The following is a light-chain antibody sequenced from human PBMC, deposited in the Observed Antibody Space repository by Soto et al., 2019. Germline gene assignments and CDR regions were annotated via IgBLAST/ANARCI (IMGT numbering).Light chain of an antibody. Sequence: EIVLTQSPGTLSLSPGERATLSCRASQSVDSRYFSWYQQRPGQAPRLLIYGGSIRATAFPGRFSGSGSGTDFTLTIDRLEPEDFAVYYCHQYGNSPGTFGQGTKVEIK. V-gene: IGKV3-20*01. CDR1: QSVDSRY. CDR2: GGS. J-gene: IGKJ1*01. CDR3: HQYGNSPGT.